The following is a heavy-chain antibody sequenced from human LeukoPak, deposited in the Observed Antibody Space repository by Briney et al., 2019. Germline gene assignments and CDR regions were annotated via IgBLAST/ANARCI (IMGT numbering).Heavy chain of an antibody. J-gene: IGHJ4*02. CDR2: INAGNGNT. CDR3: ARGVTIVVVEDNFDY. Sequence: ASVTVSCKASGYTFTSYAMHWVRQAPGQRLEWMGWINAGNGNTKYSQKFQGRVTITRDTSASTAYMELSSLRSEDTAVYYCARGVTIVVVEDNFDYWGQGTLVTVSS. CDR1: GYTFTSYA. V-gene: IGHV1-3*01. D-gene: IGHD2-21*01.